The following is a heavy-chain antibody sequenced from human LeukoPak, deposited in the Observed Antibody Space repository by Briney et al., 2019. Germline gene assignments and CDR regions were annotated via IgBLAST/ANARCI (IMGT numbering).Heavy chain of an antibody. D-gene: IGHD3-3*01. J-gene: IGHJ4*02. V-gene: IGHV4-4*07. CDR3: ARAQSWRGYVFDN. CDR1: GGSISSYY. CDR2: IYTSGST. Sequence: PSETLSLTCTVSGGSISSYYCHWIRQPAGKGLEWIGRIYTSGSTNYSPSLKSRVTMSVDTSKNQFSLKLSSVTAADTAVYYCARAQSWRGYVFDNWGQGTLITVSS.